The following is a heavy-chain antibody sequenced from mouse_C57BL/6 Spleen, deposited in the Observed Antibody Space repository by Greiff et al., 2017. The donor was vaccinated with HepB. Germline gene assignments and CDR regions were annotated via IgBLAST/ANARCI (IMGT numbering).Heavy chain of an antibody. CDR1: GYTFTSYW. D-gene: IGHD2-1*01. CDR2: IYPSDSET. V-gene: IGHV1-61*01. CDR3: ARVKGNYEDWYFDV. Sequence: QVQLQQPGAELVRPGSSVKLSCKASGYTFTSYWMDWVKQRPGQGLEWIGNIYPSDSETHYNQKFKDKATLTVDKSSSTAYMQLSSLTSEDSAVYYCARVKGNYEDWYFDVWGTGTTVTVSS. J-gene: IGHJ1*03.